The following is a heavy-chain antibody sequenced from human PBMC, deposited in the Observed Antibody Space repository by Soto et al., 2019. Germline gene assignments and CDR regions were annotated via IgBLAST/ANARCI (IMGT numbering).Heavy chain of an antibody. Sequence: ASVKGSRKASGYPFTTYAMHWVRQAPRQRLEWMGWINAENGNTKYSQKFQGRVTITRDTSASTAYMELSSLRSEDTSVYYCARDIFGRRIIGVSDFWGQGTLVTVSS. V-gene: IGHV1-3*01. CDR2: INAENGNT. J-gene: IGHJ4*02. D-gene: IGHD3-10*01. CDR3: ARDIFGRRIIGVSDF. CDR1: GYPFTTYA.